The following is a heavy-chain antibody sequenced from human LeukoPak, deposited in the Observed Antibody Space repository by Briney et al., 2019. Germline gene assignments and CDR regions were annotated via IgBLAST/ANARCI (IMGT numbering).Heavy chain of an antibody. CDR1: GVSISSYY. D-gene: IGHD1-26*01. CDR3: ARLAAISGSDYPDD. Sequence: SETLSLTSTVSGVSISSYYWSWIRQPPGKGLEWIGYIFYSGNTIYNPSLRSRVTISADTSKNHFSLRLRSVTAADTAVYYCARLAAISGSDYPDDWGQGTLVTVSS. J-gene: IGHJ4*02. CDR2: IFYSGNT. V-gene: IGHV4-59*08.